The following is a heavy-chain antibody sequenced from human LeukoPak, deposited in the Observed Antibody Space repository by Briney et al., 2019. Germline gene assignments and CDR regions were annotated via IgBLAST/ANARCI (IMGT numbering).Heavy chain of an antibody. V-gene: IGHV4-39*01. CDR1: GASISSGLYY. J-gene: IGHJ5*02. Sequence: KTSETLSLTCTVSGASISSGLYYWAWIRQSPGKGLEWIGSIYYTGNTKYNPYLKSRVSISVDTSKNQFSLTLSSVTAADTAVYYCARNLTEDCSRNGCSAGWFDPWGQGILVTVSS. CDR3: ARNLTEDCSRNGCSAGWFDP. CDR2: IYYTGNT. D-gene: IGHD2-2*01.